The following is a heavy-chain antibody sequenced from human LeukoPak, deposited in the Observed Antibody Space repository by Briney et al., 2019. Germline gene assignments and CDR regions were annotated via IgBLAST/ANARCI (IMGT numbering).Heavy chain of an antibody. J-gene: IGHJ6*02. CDR1: GGSVSSSSDY. Sequence: TSETLSLTCTVSGGSVSSSSDYWDWIRQPPGKGLEWIGSIYFTGTTYHNPSLKSRVTMSVDTSKNQFSLNLTSVIAADTAVYYCARLKWEETTFRNFYYGMDAWGQGTTVIVSS. CDR3: ARLKWEETTFRNFYYGMDA. D-gene: IGHD1-26*01. V-gene: IGHV4-39*01. CDR2: IYFTGTT.